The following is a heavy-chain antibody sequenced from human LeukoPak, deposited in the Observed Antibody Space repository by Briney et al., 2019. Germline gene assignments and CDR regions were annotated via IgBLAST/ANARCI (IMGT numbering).Heavy chain of an antibody. J-gene: IGHJ4*02. V-gene: IGHV3-23*01. CDR1: GFTFGSHA. CDR2: IFGSGGSP. D-gene: IGHD5-18*01. CDR3: GKTTVGYSSGQKPAWPVDY. Sequence: GGSLRLSCEASGFTFGSHAMYWVRQAPREGLEWVAGIFGSGGSPHYADSVKGRFTISRDNSRNTVYLQINSLRAEDTAVYYCGKTTVGYSSGQKPAWPVDYWGQGTLVTVSS.